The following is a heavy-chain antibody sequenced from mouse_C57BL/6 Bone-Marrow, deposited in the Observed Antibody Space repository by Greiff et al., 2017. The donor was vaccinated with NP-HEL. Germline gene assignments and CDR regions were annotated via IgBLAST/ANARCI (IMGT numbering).Heavy chain of an antibody. CDR3: ARSGGIYDGYLAWFAY. D-gene: IGHD2-3*01. J-gene: IGHJ3*01. Sequence: QVQLQQSGAELVMPGASVKLSCKASGYTFTSYWMHWVKQRPGQGLEWIGEIDPSDSYTNYNQKFKGKSTLTVDKSSSTAYMQLSSLTSEDSAVYYCARSGGIYDGYLAWFAYWGQGTLVTVSA. CDR1: GYTFTSYW. CDR2: IDPSDSYT. V-gene: IGHV1-69*01.